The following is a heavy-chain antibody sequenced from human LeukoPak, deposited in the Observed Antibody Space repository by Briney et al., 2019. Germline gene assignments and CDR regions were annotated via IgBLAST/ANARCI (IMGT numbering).Heavy chain of an antibody. Sequence: ASVKVSCKASGYTFTGYYMHWVRQAPGQGLEWMGWINPNSGGTNYAQKLQGRVTMTTDTSTSTAYMELRSLRSDDTAVYYCARDPGMATITSYWFDPWGQGTLVTVSS. CDR1: GYTFTGYY. CDR3: ARDPGMATITSYWFDP. D-gene: IGHD5-24*01. J-gene: IGHJ5*02. CDR2: INPNSGGT. V-gene: IGHV1-2*02.